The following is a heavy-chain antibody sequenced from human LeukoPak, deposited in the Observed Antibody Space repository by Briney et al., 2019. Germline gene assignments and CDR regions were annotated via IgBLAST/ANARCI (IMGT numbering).Heavy chain of an antibody. V-gene: IGHV4-30-2*01. D-gene: IGHD1-26*01. Sequence: SQTLSLTCTVSGASITSGDYFWTWIRQPPGKGLEWIGYIFDSGRTDFNPSLKSRVTISVDRPKNQFSLKLSSVTAADTAVYYCARVPRGAWFDPWGQGTLVTVSS. CDR3: ARVPRGAWFDP. CDR1: GASITSGDYF. CDR2: IFDSGRT. J-gene: IGHJ5*02.